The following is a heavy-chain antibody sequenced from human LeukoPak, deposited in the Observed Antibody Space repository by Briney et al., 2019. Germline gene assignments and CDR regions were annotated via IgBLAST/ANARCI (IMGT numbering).Heavy chain of an antibody. CDR3: ARGGRTYYDFWSGYPQGWWFDP. CDR2: FHYSGST. J-gene: IGHJ5*02. D-gene: IGHD3-3*01. Sequence: PSETLSLTCTVVSGGSISSSSYYWGWIRQPPGKGLEWIGSFHYSGSTYYNPSLKSRVTISADTSKNQFSLKLSSVTAADTAVYYCARGGRTYYDFWSGYPQGWWFDPWGQGTLVTVSS. CDR1: GGSISSSSYY. V-gene: IGHV4-39*07.